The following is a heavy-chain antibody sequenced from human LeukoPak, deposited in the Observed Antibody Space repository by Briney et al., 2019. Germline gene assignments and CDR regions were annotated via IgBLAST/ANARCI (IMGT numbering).Heavy chain of an antibody. D-gene: IGHD5-18*01. J-gene: IGHJ4*02. CDR3: ARDRIHHYTAWIDS. V-gene: IGHV1-2*02. CDR2: INPKSGGT. Sequence: ASVKVSCKASGYTFTDYYMYWVRQAPGQGREGMGWINPKSGGTNYAQKFQGRVTMTSDTSISTAYMELSSLRSDDTAVYYCARDRIHHYTAWIDSWGQGTLVTVSS. CDR1: GYTFTDYY.